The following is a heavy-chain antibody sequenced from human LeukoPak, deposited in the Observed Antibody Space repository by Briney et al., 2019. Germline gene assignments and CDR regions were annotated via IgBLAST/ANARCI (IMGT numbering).Heavy chain of an antibody. Sequence: PGGSLRLSCAASGFTFSSYAMHWVRQAPGKGLEYVPAISSNGGSTYYANSVKGRFTISRDNSKNTLYLQMGSLRAEDMAVYYCARGSSGSYVYFDYWGQGTLVTVSS. V-gene: IGHV3-64*01. CDR3: ARGSSGSYVYFDY. CDR1: GFTFSSYA. CDR2: ISSNGGST. J-gene: IGHJ4*02. D-gene: IGHD3-10*01.